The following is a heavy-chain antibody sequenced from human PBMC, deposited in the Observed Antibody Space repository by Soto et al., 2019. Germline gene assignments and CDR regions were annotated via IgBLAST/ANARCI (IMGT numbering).Heavy chain of an antibody. CDR2: VNPYGASS. CDR3: ASVTTIWSN. Sequence: QVQVVQSGAEVKEPGASVKVSCKASGYSSSNYYTHWVRQAPGQGLEWMGIVNPYGASSNYAQSFQGRVTLTRDKSTNTDYMDLSRLTSDDTAVYYCASVTTIWSNWGQGTLVTVSS. V-gene: IGHV1-46*01. D-gene: IGHD2-21*02. CDR1: GYSSSNYY. J-gene: IGHJ4*02.